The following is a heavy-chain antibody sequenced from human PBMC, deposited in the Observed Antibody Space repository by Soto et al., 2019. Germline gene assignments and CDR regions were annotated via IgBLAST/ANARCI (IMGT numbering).Heavy chain of an antibody. V-gene: IGHV3-23*01. CDR3: AKGAHSGYSSSWYPFDY. CDR1: GFTFSSYA. J-gene: IGHJ4*02. Sequence: GGSLRLSCAASGFTFSSYAMSWVRQAPGKGLEWVSAISGSGGSTYYADSVKGRFTISRDNSKNTLYLKMNSLRAEDTAVYYCAKGAHSGYSSSWYPFDYWGQGTLVTVSS. D-gene: IGHD6-13*01. CDR2: ISGSGGST.